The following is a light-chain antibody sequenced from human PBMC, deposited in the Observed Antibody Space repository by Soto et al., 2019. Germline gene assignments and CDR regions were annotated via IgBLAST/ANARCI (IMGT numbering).Light chain of an antibody. V-gene: IGKV3-20*01. CDR3: QQYSSSPRT. Sequence: EIAWTQSPGIMDLSPGDRATRSCRASQTISSGFLAWYQQKVGQAPRLLIYDASNRATGIPDRFSGSGSGTDFTLTISRLEPEDFAVYHCQQYSSSPRTFGQGTRLEIK. CDR1: QTISSGF. CDR2: DAS. J-gene: IGKJ5*01.